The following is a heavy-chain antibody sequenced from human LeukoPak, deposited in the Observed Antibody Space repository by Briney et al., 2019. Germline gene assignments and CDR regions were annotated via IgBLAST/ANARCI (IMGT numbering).Heavy chain of an antibody. V-gene: IGHV5-51*01. CDR3: AKLRYCSGDTCYSPFDY. J-gene: IGHJ4*02. D-gene: IGHD2-15*01. CDR1: GYTFTNYW. Sequence: GESLKISCKGSGYTFTNYWIGWVRQMPGKGLEFMGIIYPGDSNTKYSPSIQGQVTISADKSISTAYLQWSTLKASDTAMYYCAKLRYCSGDTCYSPFDYWGRGTLVTVSS. CDR2: IYPGDSNT.